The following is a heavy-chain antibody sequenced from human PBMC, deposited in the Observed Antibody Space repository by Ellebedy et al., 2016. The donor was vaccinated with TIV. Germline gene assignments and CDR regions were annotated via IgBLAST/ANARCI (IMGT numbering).Heavy chain of an antibody. CDR2: FLPISPTP. V-gene: IGHV1-69*13. J-gene: IGHJ5*02. Sequence: AASVKVSCKASGGTFRTYTVTWVRQAPGQGLEWVGGFLPISPTPNYAQKFQGRVTITADESANIVYMELSSLSSEDTAVYYCARGKDSGNYVGWSDPWGQGTLVPVSS. CDR3: ARGKDSGNYVGWSDP. CDR1: GGTFRTYT. D-gene: IGHD4-11*01.